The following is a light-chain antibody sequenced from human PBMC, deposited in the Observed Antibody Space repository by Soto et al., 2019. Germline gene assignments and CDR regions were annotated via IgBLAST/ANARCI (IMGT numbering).Light chain of an antibody. CDR2: KVF. Sequence: DGLLTQSPLSLSVTVGQPASISCRSSQRLVHSSGNTFLSWFFQRPGQSPRRLIYKVFNRDSGAPDRFSGSGSGTHFTLQISSVEAEDVGVYYCMQYAHWPHSFGQGTKVDIK. CDR3: MQYAHWPHS. CDR1: QRLVHSSGNTF. J-gene: IGKJ2*03. V-gene: IGKV2-30*02.